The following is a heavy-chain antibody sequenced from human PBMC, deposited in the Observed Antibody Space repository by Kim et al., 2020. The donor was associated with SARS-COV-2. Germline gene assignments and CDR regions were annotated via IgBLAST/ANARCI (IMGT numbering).Heavy chain of an antibody. V-gene: IGHV6-1*01. D-gene: IGHD1-7*01. J-gene: IGHJ5*02. CDR1: GDSVSSNITT. Sequence: SQTLSLTCAISGDSVSSNITTWNWIRQSPSRGLEWLGRTYYRSKWFNDYAVSVKSRITINPDTSKNQFSLQLNSMTPEDTAVYYCARGNYFDPGGQGTLVTLPS. CDR3: ARGNYFDP. CDR2: TYYRSKWFN.